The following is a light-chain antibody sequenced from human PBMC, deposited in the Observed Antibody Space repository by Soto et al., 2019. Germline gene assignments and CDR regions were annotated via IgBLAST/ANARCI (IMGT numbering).Light chain of an antibody. CDR1: SSNIGGNS. J-gene: IGLJ1*01. CDR2: DDN. Sequence: QSVLAQPPSVSAAPGQKVTISCSGSSSNIGGNSVSWYQQLPGTAPKLLISDDNTRPSGIPDRFSGSKSGTSATLGITGFQTGDEADYYCGSWDSSLSAYVFGTGTKVTVL. V-gene: IGLV1-51*01. CDR3: GSWDSSLSAYV.